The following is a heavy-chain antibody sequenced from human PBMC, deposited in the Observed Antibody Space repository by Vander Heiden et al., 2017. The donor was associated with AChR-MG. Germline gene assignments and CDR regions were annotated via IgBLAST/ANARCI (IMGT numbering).Heavy chain of an antibody. D-gene: IGHD2-2*01. V-gene: IGHV1-46*03. CDR1: GYTFTDYF. J-gene: IGHJ4*02. CDR2: INPRGGST. Sequence: QVQLVQSGAEVKKPGASVTLSCKASGYTFTDYFVHWVRQTPGHGLEWMGLINPRGGSTSYAQKFQGRVTVTRDTSTSTVYMELNSLRSEDTAAYYCATISRYEFDSWGQGTLVIVSS. CDR3: ATISRYEFDS.